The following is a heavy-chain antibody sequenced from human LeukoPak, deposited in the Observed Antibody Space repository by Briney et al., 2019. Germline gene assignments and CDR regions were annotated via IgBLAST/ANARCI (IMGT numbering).Heavy chain of an antibody. CDR2: IYYSGST. V-gene: IGHV4-59*08. J-gene: IGHJ4*02. D-gene: IGHD6-19*01. CDR1: GGSISSYY. CDR3: ARSLRGSVWSGGFDY. Sequence: SETLSLTCTVSGGSISSYYSSWIGQPPGKGLEWIGYIYYSGSTNYNPSLKSRVTISVDTSKNQFSLKLSSVTAADTAVYYCARSLRGSVWSGGFDYWGQGTLVTVSS.